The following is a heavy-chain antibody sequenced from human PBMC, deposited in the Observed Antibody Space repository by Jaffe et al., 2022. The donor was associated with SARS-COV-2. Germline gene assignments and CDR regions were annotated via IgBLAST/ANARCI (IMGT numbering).Heavy chain of an antibody. CDR3: TTEGGWLSYYYYMDV. Sequence: EVQLVESGGGLVKPGGSLRLSCAASGFTFSNAWMSWVRQAPGKGLEWVGRIKSKTDGGTTDYAAPVKGRFTISRDDSKNTLYLQMNSLKTEDTAVYYCTTEGGWLSYYYYMDVWGKGTTVTVSS. V-gene: IGHV3-15*01. CDR1: GFTFSNAW. CDR2: IKSKTDGGTT. J-gene: IGHJ6*03. D-gene: IGHD3-9*01.